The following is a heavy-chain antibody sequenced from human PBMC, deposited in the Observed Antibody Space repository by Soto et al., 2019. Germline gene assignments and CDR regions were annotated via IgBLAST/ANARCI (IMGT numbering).Heavy chain of an antibody. CDR2: INHSGST. CDR3: ARGRYGIDY. J-gene: IGHJ4*02. D-gene: IGHD1-1*01. Sequence: SETLSLTCTVSGGSISSYYWSWIRQPPGKGLEWIGEINHSGSTNYNPSLKSRVTISVDTSKNQFSLKLSSVTAADTAVYYCARGRYGIDYWGQGTLVTVSS. V-gene: IGHV4-34*01. CDR1: GGSISSYY.